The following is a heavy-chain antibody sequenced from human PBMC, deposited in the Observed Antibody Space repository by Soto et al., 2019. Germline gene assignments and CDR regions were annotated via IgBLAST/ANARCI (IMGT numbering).Heavy chain of an antibody. D-gene: IGHD6-19*01. V-gene: IGHV3-30*18. J-gene: IGHJ4*02. CDR3: PKDLDSSGIDY. CDR2: ISYDGSNK. CDR1: GFTFSSYG. Sequence: GGSLRLSCAASGFTFSSYGMHWVRQAPGKGLEWVAVISYDGSNKYYADSVKGRFTISRDNSKNTLYLQMNSLRAEDTAVYYCPKDLDSSGIDYWGQGTLVTVSS.